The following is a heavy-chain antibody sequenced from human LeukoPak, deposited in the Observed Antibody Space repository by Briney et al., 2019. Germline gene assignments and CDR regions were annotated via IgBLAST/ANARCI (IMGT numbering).Heavy chain of an antibody. D-gene: IGHD3-22*01. CDR1: GFTFSGVG. Sequence: GGPLRLSSEASGFTFSGVGMHWVGQAPGKGLEWVAFLSYDGISKLYEYSVKGQFTTSRYNSKNTLYLQMNSLRAEDMAVYYCAKDRRWYYDSSGYSTTDDAFDIRGQGTMVTVSS. CDR3: AKDRRWYYDSSGYSTTDDAFDI. V-gene: IGHV3-30*18. J-gene: IGHJ3*02. CDR2: LSYDGISK.